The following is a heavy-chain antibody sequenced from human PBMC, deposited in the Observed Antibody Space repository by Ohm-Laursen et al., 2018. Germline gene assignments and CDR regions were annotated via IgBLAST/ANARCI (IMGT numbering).Heavy chain of an antibody. CDR1: GFSFSDYD. CDR2: IDAAGRT. J-gene: IGHJ4*02. Sequence: SLRLSCTAPGFSFSDYDMHWVRLLTGKRLEWVSGIDAAGRTYYPASMEGQFTISRENDKNSLYLQVDSLRAGDTAVYYCAREERGSDFQGIDYWGQGTLVTVSS. CDR3: AREERGSDFQGIDY. D-gene: IGHD3/OR15-3a*01. V-gene: IGHV3-13*01.